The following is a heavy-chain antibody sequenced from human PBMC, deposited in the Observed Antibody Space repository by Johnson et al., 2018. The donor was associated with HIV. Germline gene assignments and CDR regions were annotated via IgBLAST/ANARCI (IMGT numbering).Heavy chain of an antibody. V-gene: IGHV3-30*02. CDR3: AKDRGGWDPGVFEI. J-gene: IGHJ3*02. CDR2: IQYGGSNK. D-gene: IGHD3-10*01. CDR1: GFTFSSYG. Sequence: QVQLVESGGGVVQPGGSLRLSCAASGFTFSSYGMHWVRQAPGKGLEWVAFIQYGGSNKYYADSVKGRFTISRDNSKNTLYLQMNSLRAEDTAVYYCAKDRGGWDPGVFEIWGQGTMVTVSS.